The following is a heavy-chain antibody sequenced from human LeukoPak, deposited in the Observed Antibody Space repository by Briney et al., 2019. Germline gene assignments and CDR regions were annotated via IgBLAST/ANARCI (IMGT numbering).Heavy chain of an antibody. D-gene: IGHD1-26*01. Sequence: GGSLRLSCAASGFTFSRDSMNWVRQAPGKGLEWVSYISSSGSTIYYADSVKGRFTISRDNAKNSLYLQMNSLRAEDTAVYYCARVSRWELLRGYYFDYWGQGTLVTVSS. CDR2: ISSSGSTI. V-gene: IGHV3-48*04. CDR3: ARVSRWELLRGYYFDY. J-gene: IGHJ4*02. CDR1: GFTFSRDS.